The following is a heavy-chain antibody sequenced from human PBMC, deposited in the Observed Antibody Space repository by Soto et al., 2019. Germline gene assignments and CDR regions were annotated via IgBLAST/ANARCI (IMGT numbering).Heavy chain of an antibody. D-gene: IGHD2-2*01. Sequence: QVQLVQSGAEVKKPGASVKVSCKASGYTFTAYSMHWVRQAPGQGLEGMGRINPNSGDTNYAQKFQGRVTMTRDTSISTAYMELSRLRSDDTAVYYCARDPPYCTSTSCYVDYWGQGTLVTVSS. CDR2: INPNSGDT. CDR1: GYTFTAYS. V-gene: IGHV1-2*02. CDR3: ARDPPYCTSTSCYVDY. J-gene: IGHJ4*02.